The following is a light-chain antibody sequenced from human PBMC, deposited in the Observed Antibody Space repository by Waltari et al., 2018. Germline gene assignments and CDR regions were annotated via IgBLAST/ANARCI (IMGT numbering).Light chain of an antibody. Sequence: EIVLTQSPATLSLSPGKRATLSRRASQSINNYLAWSHQKPGQAPRLLIYDASNGATGVPARFRGSGSGTDFTLTISSLEPEDLGVYYCQQRGNWPITFGQVTRLEI. CDR1: QSINNY. V-gene: IGKV3-11*01. CDR3: QQRGNWPIT. CDR2: DAS. J-gene: IGKJ5*01.